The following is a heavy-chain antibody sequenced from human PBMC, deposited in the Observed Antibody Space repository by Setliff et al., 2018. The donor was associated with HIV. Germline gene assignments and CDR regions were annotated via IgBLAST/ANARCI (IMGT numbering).Heavy chain of an antibody. V-gene: IGHV3-33*08. J-gene: IGHJ3*02. D-gene: IGHD3-22*01. CDR2: IWYDGSNK. Sequence: PRLSCAASGFTFDDYGMSWVRQAPGKGLEWVALIWYDGSNKYYADSVKGRFTISRDNSKNTLYLQMNSLGAEDTAVYNCARDRGWRLLPNDAFDIWGQGTMVTVSS. CDR3: ARDRGWRLLPNDAFDI. CDR1: GFTFDDYG.